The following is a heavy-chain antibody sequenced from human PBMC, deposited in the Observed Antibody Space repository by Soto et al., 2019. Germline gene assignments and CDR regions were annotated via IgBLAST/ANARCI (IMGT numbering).Heavy chain of an antibody. V-gene: IGHV4-34*01. Sequence: SETLSLTCAVYGGSFSGYYWSWIRQPPGKGLEWIGEINHSGSTNYNPSLKSRVTISVDTSKNQFSLKLSSVTAADTAVCYCARWKTTMVRDYYYGMDVWGQGTTVTVSS. CDR3: ARWKTTMVRDYYYGMDV. J-gene: IGHJ6*02. CDR2: INHSGST. CDR1: GGSFSGYY. D-gene: IGHD3-10*01.